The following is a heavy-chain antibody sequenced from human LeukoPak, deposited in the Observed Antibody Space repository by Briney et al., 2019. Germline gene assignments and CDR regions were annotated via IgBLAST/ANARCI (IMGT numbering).Heavy chain of an antibody. CDR3: ARGIAVAGTGY. CDR1: GGPISSSSYY. J-gene: IGHJ4*02. D-gene: IGHD6-19*01. CDR2: IYYSGST. V-gene: IGHV4-39*07. Sequence: SETLSLTCTVSGGPISSSSYYWGWIRQPPGKGLEWIGSIYYSGSTYYNPSLKSRVTISVDTSKNQFSLKLSSVTAADTAVYYCARGIAVAGTGYWGQGTLVTVSS.